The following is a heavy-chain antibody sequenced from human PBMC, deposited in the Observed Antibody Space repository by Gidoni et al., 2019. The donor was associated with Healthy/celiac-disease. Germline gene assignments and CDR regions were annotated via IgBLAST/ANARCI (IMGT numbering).Heavy chain of an antibody. CDR1: GDRFSSHSSA. CDR3: ARDPGQWLAPSWFDP. J-gene: IGHJ5*02. CDR2: TYYRSKWYN. V-gene: IGHV6-1*01. Sequence: QVQLQQSGPGLVKPSQTLSLTCAISGDRFSSHSSAWNWSRPSPSRGLEWLGRTYYRSKWYNDYAVSVKSRITINPDTSKNQFSLQLNSVTPEDTAVYYCARDPGQWLAPSWFDPWGQGTLVTVSS. D-gene: IGHD6-19*01.